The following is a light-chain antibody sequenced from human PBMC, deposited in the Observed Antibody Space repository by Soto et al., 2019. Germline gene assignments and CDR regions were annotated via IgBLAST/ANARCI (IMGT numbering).Light chain of an antibody. Sequence: EIVLTQSPGTLSLSPGERATLSCRASQSVSSSYLAWYQQKPGQAPRLLIYGASSRATGIPDWFSGSGSGTDFTLTISRLEPEDFALYYCQQYGSSPTITFGQGTRLEIK. CDR1: QSVSSSY. CDR2: GAS. V-gene: IGKV3-20*01. CDR3: QQYGSSPTIT. J-gene: IGKJ5*01.